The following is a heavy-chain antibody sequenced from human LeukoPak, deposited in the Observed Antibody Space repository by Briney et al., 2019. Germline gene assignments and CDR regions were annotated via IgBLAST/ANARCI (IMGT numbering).Heavy chain of an antibody. J-gene: IGHJ3*02. CDR1: GFTVSSNY. D-gene: IGHD1-1*01. CDR3: AKGLTTRERDAFDI. CDR2: ISGSGGST. Sequence: PGGSLRLSCAASGFTVSSNYMSWVRQAPGKGLEWVSAISGSGGSTYYADSVKGRFTISRDNSKNTLYLQMNSLRAEDTAVYCCAKGLTTRERDAFDIWGQGTMVTVSS. V-gene: IGHV3-23*01.